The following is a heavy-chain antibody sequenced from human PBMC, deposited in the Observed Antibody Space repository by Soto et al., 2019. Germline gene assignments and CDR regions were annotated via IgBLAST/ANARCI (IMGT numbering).Heavy chain of an antibody. J-gene: IGHJ4*02. Sequence: QVQLVESGGGVVQPGRSLRLSCAASGFTFSSYGMHWVRQAPGKGLEWVAVIWYDGSNKYYADSVKGRFTISRDNSKNPLYLQMNSLRAEDTAVYYCARSYCSGGSCFYDYWGQGTLVTVSS. V-gene: IGHV3-33*01. CDR2: IWYDGSNK. D-gene: IGHD2-15*01. CDR1: GFTFSSYG. CDR3: ARSYCSGGSCFYDY.